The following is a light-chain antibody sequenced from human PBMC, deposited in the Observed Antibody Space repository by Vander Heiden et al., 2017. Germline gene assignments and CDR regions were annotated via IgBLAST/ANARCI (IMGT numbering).Light chain of an antibody. Sequence: TQSPDSLAVSLGERATINCKSSQSVLYSSNNKNYLAWYQQKPGQPPKLLIYWASTRESGVPDRFSGSGSGTDFTLTISSLQAEDVAVYYCQQYYSTPRAFGHGTKVDIK. V-gene: IGKV4-1*01. CDR2: WAS. J-gene: IGKJ3*01. CDR3: QQYYSTPRA. CDR1: QSVLYSSNNKNY.